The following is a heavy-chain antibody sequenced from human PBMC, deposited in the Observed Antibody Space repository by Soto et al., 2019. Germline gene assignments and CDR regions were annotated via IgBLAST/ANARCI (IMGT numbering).Heavy chain of an antibody. CDR2: ITGSGGTT. CDR3: ARDRSRYRSGWHVDY. D-gene: IGHD6-19*01. CDR1: GFTFSTYA. V-gene: IGHV3-23*01. J-gene: IGHJ4*02. Sequence: PGGSLRLSCAASGFTFSTYAMTWVRQAPGKGLEWVSSITGSGGTTHHADSVKGRFTITRDNSQSTLYLQMKSLRAEDTAVYFCARDRSRYRSGWHVDYWGLGTLVTVSS.